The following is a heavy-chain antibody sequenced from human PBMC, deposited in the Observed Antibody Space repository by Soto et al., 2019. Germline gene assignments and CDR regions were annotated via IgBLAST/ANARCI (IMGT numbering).Heavy chain of an antibody. CDR1: GFSLSTSGVG. J-gene: IGHJ6*02. CDR2: IYWDDDK. CDR3: AHRLLSGSYPPYHYYGMDV. V-gene: IGHV2-5*02. D-gene: IGHD1-26*01. Sequence: QITLKESGPTLVKPTQTLTLTCSFSGFSLSTSGVGVGWIRQPPGKALEWVALIYWDDDKRYSPSLKSRLTITKGTSKHQVVLTMTNMDPVDTATYYCAHRLLSGSYPPYHYYGMDVWGQGITVTVSS.